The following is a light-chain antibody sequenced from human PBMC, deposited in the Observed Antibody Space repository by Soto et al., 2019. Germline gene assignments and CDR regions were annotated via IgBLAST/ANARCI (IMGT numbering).Light chain of an antibody. V-gene: IGKV1-33*01. CDR1: QDISRY. J-gene: IGKJ4*01. CDR2: DAS. CDR3: QQYDNLPLT. Sequence: DIQMTQSPSSLSASVGDRVTITCQASQDISRYLNWYQHKPGKAPKLLIYDASNLETRVPSRFSGSGSGTDFTFTISSLQPEDFATYFCQQYDNLPLTFGGGTKVDI.